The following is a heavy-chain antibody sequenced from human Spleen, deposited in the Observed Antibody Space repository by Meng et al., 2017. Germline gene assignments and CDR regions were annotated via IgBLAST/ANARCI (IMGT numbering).Heavy chain of an antibody. D-gene: IGHD2-2*01. CDR2: INPNRGDA. CDR3: ARAPLVGEPDALQYFQH. CDR1: GSTVPGND. Sequence: QVQREHALAEVNLPGDYVKVACKASGSTVPGNDMHWVLQSPGQWLEGRGSINPNRGDAKYAQKFHGRVTLTRDAPIRTAYMQLSSLTFDDTAVYYCARAPLVGEPDALQYFQHWGQGTLVTVSS. J-gene: IGHJ1*01. V-gene: IGHV1-2*02.